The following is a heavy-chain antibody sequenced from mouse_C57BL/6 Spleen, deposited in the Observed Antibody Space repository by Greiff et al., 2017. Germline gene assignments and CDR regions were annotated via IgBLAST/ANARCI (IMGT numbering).Heavy chain of an antibody. D-gene: IGHD2-5*01. CDR1: GYTFTSYW. CDR3: ARQDYSNYEFAY. J-gene: IGHJ3*01. Sequence: QVQLQQPGAELVKPGASVKMSCKASGYTFTSYWITWVKQRPGQGLEWIGDIYPGSGSTNYNEKFKSKATLTVDTSSSTAYMQLSSLASEDSAVYCCARQDYSNYEFAYWGQGTLVTVSA. V-gene: IGHV1-55*01. CDR2: IYPGSGST.